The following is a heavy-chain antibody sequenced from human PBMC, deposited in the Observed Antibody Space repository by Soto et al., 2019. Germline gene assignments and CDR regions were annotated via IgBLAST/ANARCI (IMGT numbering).Heavy chain of an antibody. J-gene: IGHJ4*02. Sequence: GGSLRLSCAAFGFTFSSYAMSWVRQAPGKGPEWVSSISGSGASTYYADSVKGRFTISRDNSKNTLYLQMNSLRAEDTAVYHCAKDLAKSEDYWGQGTLVTVSS. CDR3: AKDLAKSEDY. V-gene: IGHV3-23*01. CDR2: ISGSGAST. CDR1: GFTFSSYA.